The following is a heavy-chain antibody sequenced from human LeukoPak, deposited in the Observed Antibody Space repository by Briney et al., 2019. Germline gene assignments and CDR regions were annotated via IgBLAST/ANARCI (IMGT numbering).Heavy chain of an antibody. J-gene: IGHJ4*02. CDR3: AKVKQWLVINRGY. Sequence: RPGGSLRLSCAASGFSFSSYALHWVRQAPGKGLEWVSSICGDDGRTYYADSVKGRFTISRDNSKNTLYLQMNSLRAEDTAVYYCAKVKQWLVINRGYWGQGTLVTVSS. D-gene: IGHD6-19*01. CDR1: GFSFSSYA. CDR2: ICGDDGRT. V-gene: IGHV3-23*01.